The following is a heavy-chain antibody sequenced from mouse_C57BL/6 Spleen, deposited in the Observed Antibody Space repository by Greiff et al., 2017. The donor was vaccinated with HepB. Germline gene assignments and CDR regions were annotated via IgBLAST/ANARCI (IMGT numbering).Heavy chain of an antibody. CDR1: GYTFTDYN. D-gene: IGHD2-4*01. CDR2: INPNNGGT. Sequence: EVKLMESGPELVKPGASVKMSCKASGYTFTDYNMHWVKQSHGKSLEWIGYINPNNGGTSYNQKFKGKATLTVNKSSSTAYMELRSLTSEDSAVYYCARCGDYDAWFAYWGQGTLVTVSA. CDR3: ARCGDYDAWFAY. J-gene: IGHJ3*01. V-gene: IGHV1-22*01.